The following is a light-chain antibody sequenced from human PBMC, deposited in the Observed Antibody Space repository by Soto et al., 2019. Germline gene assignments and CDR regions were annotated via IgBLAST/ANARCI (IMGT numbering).Light chain of an antibody. CDR2: GAS. Sequence: EIMLTQSPGTLSLSPGERATRSCRASQSVSSSFLAWYQQKPGQAPRLLIYGASIRATGIPDRFSGSGSGTDFTLTISRLEPEDFAMYLCQHYSTSLCTFDQGTKVEIK. J-gene: IGKJ1*01. V-gene: IGKV3-20*01. CDR3: QHYSTSLCT. CDR1: QSVSSSF.